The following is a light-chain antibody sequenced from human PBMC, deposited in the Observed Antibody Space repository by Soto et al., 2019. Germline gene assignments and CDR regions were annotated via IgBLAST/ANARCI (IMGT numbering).Light chain of an antibody. CDR1: SGDIGSYNR. J-gene: IGLJ1*01. CDR3: SSYTNINTRACV. V-gene: IGLV2-14*01. CDR2: EVT. Sequence: QSALTQPASESGSAGQAITISCTGTSGDIGSYNRVSWYQQHPGKAPKLIIYEVTDRPSGVSNRFSGSKSGNTASLTISGLQAEDEAEYYCSSYTNINTRACVFGTGTKVTVL.